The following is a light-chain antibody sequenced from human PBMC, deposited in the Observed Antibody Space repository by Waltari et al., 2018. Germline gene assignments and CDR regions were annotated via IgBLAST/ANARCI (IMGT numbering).Light chain of an antibody. J-gene: IGLJ2*01. CDR3: CSYAGSSTFVV. CDR1: SNDVGSYNL. Sequence: QSALTQPASVSGSPGPSITISCTGTSNDVGSYNLVSWYQQDPGKAPKLMIYEVSKRPSGVSNRFSGSKAGNTASLTISGLQAEDEADYYCCSYAGSSTFVVFGGGTKLTVL. V-gene: IGLV2-23*02. CDR2: EVS.